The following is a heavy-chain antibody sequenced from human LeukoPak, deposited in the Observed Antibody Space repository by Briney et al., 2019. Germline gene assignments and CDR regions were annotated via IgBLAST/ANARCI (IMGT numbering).Heavy chain of an antibody. CDR1: GGTLISYA. Sequence: SVKVSCKASGGTLISYAISWVRQAPGQGLEWMGGIIPIFGTANYAQKFQGRVTITADESTSTAYMELSSLRSEDTAVYYCAREGDSGYDSGYWGQGTLVTVSS. CDR2: IIPIFGTA. CDR3: AREGDSGYDSGY. V-gene: IGHV1-69*13. J-gene: IGHJ4*02. D-gene: IGHD5-12*01.